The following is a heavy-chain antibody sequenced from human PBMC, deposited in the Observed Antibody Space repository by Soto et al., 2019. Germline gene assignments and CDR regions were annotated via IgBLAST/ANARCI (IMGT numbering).Heavy chain of an antibody. J-gene: IGHJ4*02. V-gene: IGHV5-51*01. Sequence: GQSLKIAFQGYGYIFSNYWLAWVRQMPVKFLEWVGVIYPGDSDTRYGPSFRGQVTISADKSISHVYLQWSSLKASDTAMYYCARQIYASDTAPNFQYYFDSWGKGTPVTVSS. CDR2: IYPGDSDT. CDR3: ARQIYASDTAPNFQYYFDS. D-gene: IGHD5-18*01. CDR1: GYIFSNYW.